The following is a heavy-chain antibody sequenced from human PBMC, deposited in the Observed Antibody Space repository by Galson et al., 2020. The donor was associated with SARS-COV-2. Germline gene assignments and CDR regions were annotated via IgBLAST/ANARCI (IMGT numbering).Heavy chain of an antibody. Sequence: SETLSLTCTVSGGSITTIHYYWAWIRQPPRQGLEWIGSIYYSGTTFFYNPSLKSRVTIAVDTSKNQFSLKLTSVTVADSAVYYCARMALHPNWFDPWGQGTLVTVSS. D-gene: IGHD4-4*01. CDR3: ARMALHPNWFDP. CDR2: IYYSGTTF. J-gene: IGHJ5*02. CDR1: GGSITTIHYY. V-gene: IGHV4-39*07.